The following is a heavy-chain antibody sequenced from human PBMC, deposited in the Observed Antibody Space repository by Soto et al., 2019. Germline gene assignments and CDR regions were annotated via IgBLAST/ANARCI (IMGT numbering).Heavy chain of an antibody. V-gene: IGHV1-18*01. CDR2: ISAYNGNT. Sequence: QVQLVQSGAEVKKPGASVKVSCKASGYTFTSYGISWVRQAPGQGLEWMGWISAYNGNTNYAQKLQGRVTITTDTSTTTAYMELRSLRSHDTAVYNSARESPPADYWGQGTLLTVSS. J-gene: IGHJ4*02. CDR3: ARESPPADY. CDR1: GYTFTSYG.